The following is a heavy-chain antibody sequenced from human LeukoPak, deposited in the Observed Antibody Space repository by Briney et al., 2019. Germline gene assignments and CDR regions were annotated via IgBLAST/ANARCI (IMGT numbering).Heavy chain of an antibody. CDR3: ATGTVTTAVRAFDI. CDR1: GGSISSSRYY. J-gene: IGHJ3*02. Sequence: ASETLSLTCTVSGGSISSSRYYWGWIRQPPGKGLEWIGSIYYSGSTYYNPSLKSRVTTSVDTSKNQFSLKLSSVTAADTAVYYCATGTVTTAVRAFDIWGQGTMVTVSS. V-gene: IGHV4-39*07. CDR2: IYYSGST. D-gene: IGHD4-17*01.